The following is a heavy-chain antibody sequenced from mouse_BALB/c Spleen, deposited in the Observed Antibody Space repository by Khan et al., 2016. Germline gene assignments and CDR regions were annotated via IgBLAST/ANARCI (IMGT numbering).Heavy chain of an antibody. V-gene: IGHV4-1*02. CDR1: GFDFSRYW. CDR3: AKAGYYGYLVN. D-gene: IGHD1-1*01. J-gene: IGHJ3*01. CDR2: INPDSSTI. Sequence: EVQLVESGGGLVQPGGSLKLSCAASGFDFSRYWMSWVRQAPGKGLEWIGEINPDSSTINYTPSLKDKFIISRDNAKNTLYLQMSKVRSEDTAFFCCAKAGYYGYLVNWGQGTLVTVSA.